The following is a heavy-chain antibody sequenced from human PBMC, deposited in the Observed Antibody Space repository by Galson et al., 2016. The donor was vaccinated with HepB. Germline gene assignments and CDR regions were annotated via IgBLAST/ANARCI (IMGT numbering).Heavy chain of an antibody. V-gene: IGHV1-69*13. Sequence: SVKVSCKASGGTFTSYTISWVRQAPGQGLEWMGGILPRFGTTHYAQKFQGRVTVTADESTSTAYMELSSLRSEDMAMYYCATYIGYSYGFDYWGQGTLVTVSS. J-gene: IGHJ4*02. D-gene: IGHD5-18*01. CDR3: ATYIGYSYGFDY. CDR1: GGTFTSYT. CDR2: ILPRFGTT.